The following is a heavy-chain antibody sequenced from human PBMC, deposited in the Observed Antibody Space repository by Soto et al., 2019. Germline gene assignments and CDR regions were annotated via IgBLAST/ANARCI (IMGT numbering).Heavy chain of an antibody. V-gene: IGHV1-3*03. CDR2: INPGNGNT. CDR3: ARGGYFDSSNDLDY. J-gene: IGHJ4*02. Sequence: SCKASGSALTVYGRNCVRQAPGRGMEWMGWINPGNGNTEYSQKFQGRVIIERDTSASTAYMELSSLRSEDMAVYSCARGGYFDSSNDLDYWGQGTLVTVSS. D-gene: IGHD3-22*01. CDR1: GSALTVYG.